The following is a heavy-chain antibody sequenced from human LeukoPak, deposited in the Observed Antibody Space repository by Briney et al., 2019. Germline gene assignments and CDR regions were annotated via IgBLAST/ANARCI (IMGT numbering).Heavy chain of an antibody. CDR3: AKNRRLDYYYYYMGV. V-gene: IGHV3-23*01. CDR2: ISGSGGST. Sequence: GGSLRLSCAASGFTFSSYAMSWVRQAPGKGLEWVSAISGSGGSTYYADSVKGRFTISRDNSKNTLYLQMNSLRAEDTAVYYCAKNRRLDYYYYYMGVWGKGTTVTVSS. J-gene: IGHJ6*03. D-gene: IGHD1-14*01. CDR1: GFTFSSYA.